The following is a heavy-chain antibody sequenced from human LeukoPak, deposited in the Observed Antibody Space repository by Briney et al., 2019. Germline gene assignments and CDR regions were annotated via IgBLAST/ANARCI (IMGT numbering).Heavy chain of an antibody. CDR3: ASGTTDIVVVPATLRNYYFDY. Sequence: SVKVSCKASGGTFSSYEISWVRQAPGQGLEWMGGIIPMFGTAKHAQKFQGRVTITADKSTSTAYMELSSLRSEDTAVYYCASGTTDIVVVPATLRNYYFDYWGQGTLVTVSS. V-gene: IGHV1-69*06. D-gene: IGHD2-2*01. CDR2: IIPMFGTA. CDR1: GGTFSSYE. J-gene: IGHJ4*02.